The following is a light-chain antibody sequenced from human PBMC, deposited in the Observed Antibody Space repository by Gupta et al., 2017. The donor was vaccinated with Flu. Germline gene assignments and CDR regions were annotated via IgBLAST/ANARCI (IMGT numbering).Light chain of an antibody. CDR2: AAS. Sequence: GARVTITCRASQGISNYLAWYQQKPGKVPKLLIYAASTLQSGVPSRFIGSGSGTDFTLTISSLQPEDVATYYCQKYNNAPNTFGQGTKLEIK. V-gene: IGKV1-27*01. CDR1: QGISNY. CDR3: QKYNNAPNT. J-gene: IGKJ2*01.